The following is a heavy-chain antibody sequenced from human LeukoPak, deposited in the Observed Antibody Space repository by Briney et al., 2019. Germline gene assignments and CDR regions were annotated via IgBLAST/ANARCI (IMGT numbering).Heavy chain of an antibody. V-gene: IGHV3-53*01. CDR3: ARSPDGYYYVGYFQH. D-gene: IGHD3-22*01. CDR1: GFTVSSNY. J-gene: IGHJ1*01. Sequence: GGSLRPSCAASGFTVSSNYMSWVHQAPGKGLEWVSGIYSGGSTYYADSVKGRFTISRDNSKNTLYLQMNSLRAEDTAVYYCARSPDGYYYVGYFQHWGQGTLVTVSS. CDR2: IYSGGST.